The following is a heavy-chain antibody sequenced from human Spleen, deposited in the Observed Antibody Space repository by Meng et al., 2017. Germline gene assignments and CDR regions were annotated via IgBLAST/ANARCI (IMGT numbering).Heavy chain of an antibody. Sequence: GGSLKLSCAASGFTFSSYAMSWVRQAPGKGLEWVSAISGSGGSTYYADSVKGRFTISRDNSKNTLYLQMNSLRAEDTAVYYCAKRGGKERYCGGSCYPYYFDYWGQGTLVTVSS. CDR3: AKRGGKERYCGGSCYPYYFDY. V-gene: IGHV3-23*01. CDR1: GFTFSSYA. J-gene: IGHJ4*02. D-gene: IGHD2-15*01. CDR2: ISGSGGST.